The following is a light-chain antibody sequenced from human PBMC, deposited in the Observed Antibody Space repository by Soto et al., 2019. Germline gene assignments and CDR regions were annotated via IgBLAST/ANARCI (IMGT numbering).Light chain of an antibody. CDR2: GAS. J-gene: IGKJ3*01. CDR1: QSVGSNY. Sequence: EIVLTQSPGTLSLSPGERATLSCRASQSVGSNYLAWYQQKPGQAPRLLIYGASSRATGIPDRFSGSGSGTDFTLTINRLEREDFAVYYCQRYGSSPFTFGTGTKVDIK. CDR3: QRYGSSPFT. V-gene: IGKV3-20*01.